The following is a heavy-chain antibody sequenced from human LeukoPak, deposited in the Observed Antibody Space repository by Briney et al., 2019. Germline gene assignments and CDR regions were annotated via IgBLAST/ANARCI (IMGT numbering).Heavy chain of an antibody. Sequence: ASVKVSCKASRYTFTSYYVHWVRQAPGQGLEWMGMINPSGGSTTYAQKFQGRVTMTRDTSTSTAYMELSSLRSEDTAVYYCARDRGVDTADNWFDPWGQGTLVTVSS. J-gene: IGHJ5*02. V-gene: IGHV1-46*01. CDR3: ARDRGVDTADNWFDP. D-gene: IGHD5-18*01. CDR1: RYTFTSYY. CDR2: INPSGGST.